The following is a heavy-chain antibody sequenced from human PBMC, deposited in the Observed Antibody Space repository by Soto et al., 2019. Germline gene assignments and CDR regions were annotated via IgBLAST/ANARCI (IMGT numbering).Heavy chain of an antibody. CDR3: ARDLRYYYDISGYYKGYFDY. V-gene: IGHV3-7*03. D-gene: IGHD3-22*01. CDR1: GFTFSVYW. CDR2: IKQDGGEK. J-gene: IGHJ4*02. Sequence: LRLSCAASGFTFSVYWMSWVRQAPWKGLEWVANIKQDGGEKYYVDSVKGRFTISRDNAKNSLYLQMNSLRAEDTAVYFCARDLRYYYDISGYYKGYFDYWGQGILVTVSS.